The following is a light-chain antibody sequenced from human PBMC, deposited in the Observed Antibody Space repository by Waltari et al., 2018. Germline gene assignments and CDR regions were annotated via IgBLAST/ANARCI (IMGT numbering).Light chain of an antibody. J-gene: IGKJ5*01. CDR1: QSVSSN. CDR3: QQYNRWPPIT. V-gene: IGKV3-15*01. Sequence: EIVMTQSPATLSVSPGETATLSCSASQSVSSNVSWYHKKPGQAPRLLIYDASTRAPSIPARFRGSGSETEFTLTISSLQSEDFAVYYCQQYNRWPPITFGHGTRLEI. CDR2: DAS.